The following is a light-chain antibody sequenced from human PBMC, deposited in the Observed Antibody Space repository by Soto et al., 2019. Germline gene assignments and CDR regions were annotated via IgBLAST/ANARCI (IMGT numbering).Light chain of an antibody. J-gene: IGLJ2*01. Sequence: QPVLTQPASVSGSPGQSITISCTGTSSDVGSYNLVSWYQQHPGKAPKLMIYEGSKRPSGVSNRFSGSKSGNTACLTISGLQAEDDADYYCCSYAGSSTLDVVFGGGTKVTVL. CDR1: SSDVGSYNL. CDR2: EGS. CDR3: CSYAGSSTLDVV. V-gene: IGLV2-23*01.